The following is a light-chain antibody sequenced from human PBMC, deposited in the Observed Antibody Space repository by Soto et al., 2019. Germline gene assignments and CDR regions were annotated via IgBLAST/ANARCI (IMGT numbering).Light chain of an antibody. Sequence: ELVLTQSPATLSVSPGERATLSCRASQGVGSTLAWYQQEPGRAPRLLIYDASTRATGIPARFSGAGSGTEFTLTISSLQSDDFATYYCQQYDNLPLTFGGGTKVEIK. CDR1: QGVGST. CDR2: DAS. V-gene: IGKV3-15*01. J-gene: IGKJ4*01. CDR3: QQYDNLPLT.